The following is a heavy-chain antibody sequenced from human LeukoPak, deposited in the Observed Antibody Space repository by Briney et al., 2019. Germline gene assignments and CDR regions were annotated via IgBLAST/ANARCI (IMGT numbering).Heavy chain of an antibody. CDR3: ASSASIAAAGTSY. D-gene: IGHD6-13*01. CDR1: GGSFSGYY. V-gene: IGHV4-34*01. Sequence: SETLSLTCAVYGGSFSGYYWSCIRQPPGKGLEWIGEINHSGSTNYNPSLKSRVTISVDTSKNQFSLKLSSVTAADTAVYYCASSASIAAAGTSYWGQGTLVTVSS. CDR2: INHSGST. J-gene: IGHJ4*02.